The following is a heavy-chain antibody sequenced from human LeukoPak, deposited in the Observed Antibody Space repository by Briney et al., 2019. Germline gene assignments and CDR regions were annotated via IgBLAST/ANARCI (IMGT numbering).Heavy chain of an antibody. D-gene: IGHD1-26*01. Sequence: SVKVSCKASGGTFSSYAISWVRQAPGQGLEWMGRIIPILGIANYAQKFQGRVTITADKSTSTAYMELSSLRSEDTAVYYCARAGLYSGSYFDYWGQGTLVTVSS. V-gene: IGHV1-69*04. CDR2: IIPILGIA. CDR1: GGTFSSYA. CDR3: ARAGLYSGSYFDY. J-gene: IGHJ4*02.